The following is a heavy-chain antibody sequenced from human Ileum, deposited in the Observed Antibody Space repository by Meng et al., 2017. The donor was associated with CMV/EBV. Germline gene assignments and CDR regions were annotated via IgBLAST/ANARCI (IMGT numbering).Heavy chain of an antibody. J-gene: IGHJ5*02. CDR2: LYYSGIT. Sequence: SETLSLTCTVSGASINSHYWSWIRQPPGKGLEWIGYLYYSGITNSSPSLKSRITMFLDTSKNQFSLQLRSVTGAETAVYYFARREYCSGPGCSNVAWGQGTLVTVSS. CDR3: ARREYCSGPGCSNVA. D-gene: IGHD2-2*01. V-gene: IGHV4-59*11. CDR1: GASINSHY.